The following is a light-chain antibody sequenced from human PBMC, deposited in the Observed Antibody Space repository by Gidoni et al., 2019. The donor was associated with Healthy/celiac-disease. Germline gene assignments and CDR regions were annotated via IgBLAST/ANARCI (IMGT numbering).Light chain of an antibody. CDR3: QQSYSTRYT. Sequence: DIQMTQSPSSLSASVGDRVTITCRASQSISSYLNWYQQKPGKAPKLLIYAASSLQSGVPSRFSCSGSGTDFTLTIGSLQPEDFATYYCQQSYSTRYTFGQGTKLEIK. CDR1: QSISSY. J-gene: IGKJ2*01. CDR2: AAS. V-gene: IGKV1-39*01.